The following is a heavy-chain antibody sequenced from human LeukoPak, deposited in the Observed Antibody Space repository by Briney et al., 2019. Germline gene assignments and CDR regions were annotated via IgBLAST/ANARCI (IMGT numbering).Heavy chain of an antibody. CDR3: ARDCDRSGYYCY. D-gene: IGHD3-22*01. CDR1: GYSFTSYG. J-gene: IGHJ4*02. Sequence: ASEKVSCKASGYSFTSYGISWVRQAPGEGLEWMGWISTYKGNTNYAQKLQGRVTMTTDTSTRTAYMELRSLRSDDTAVYYCARDCDRSGYYCYWGKGTLVSVSS. CDR2: ISTYKGNT. V-gene: IGHV1-18*01.